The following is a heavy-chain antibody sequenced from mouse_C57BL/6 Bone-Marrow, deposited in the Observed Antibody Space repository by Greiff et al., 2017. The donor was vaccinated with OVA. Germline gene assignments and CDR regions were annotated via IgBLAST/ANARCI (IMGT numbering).Heavy chain of an antibody. Sequence: QVQLQQPGAELVRPGTSVKLSCKASGYTFTSYWMHWVKQRPGQGLEWIGVIDPSDSYTNYNQKFKGKATLTVDTSSSTAYMQLSSLTSEDSAVYYCARGGLAYWGQGTTLTVSS. V-gene: IGHV1-59*01. J-gene: IGHJ2*01. CDR3: ARGGLAY. CDR1: GYTFTSYW. D-gene: IGHD3-3*01. CDR2: IDPSDSYT.